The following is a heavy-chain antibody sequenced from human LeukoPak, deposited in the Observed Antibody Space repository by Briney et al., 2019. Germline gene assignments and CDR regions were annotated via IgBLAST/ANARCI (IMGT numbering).Heavy chain of an antibody. CDR3: AKGGNYDPSSWYDD. J-gene: IGHJ4*02. Sequence: GGSLRLSCAASGFTFGNYAMTWVRQALGKGLDWVSTTSGSGGSTYYADSVKGRFTFSRDNSKSTLYLQMNSLRAEDTAVYYCAKGGNYDPSSWYDDWGQGTLVTVSS. CDR1: GFTFGNYA. CDR2: TSGSGGST. V-gene: IGHV3-23*01. D-gene: IGHD6-13*01.